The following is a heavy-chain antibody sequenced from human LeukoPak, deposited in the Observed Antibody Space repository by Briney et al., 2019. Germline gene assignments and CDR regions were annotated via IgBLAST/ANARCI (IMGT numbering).Heavy chain of an antibody. D-gene: IGHD6-19*01. CDR2: IYYSGST. J-gene: IGHJ6*03. CDR3: ARARKIAVAGTAYYYYYMDV. CDR1: GGSISSYY. Sequence: SETLSPTCTVSGGSISSYYWSWIRQPPGKGLEWIGYIYYSGSTNYNPSLKSRVTISVDTSKNQFSLKLSSVTAADTAVYYCARARKIAVAGTAYYYYYMDVWGKGTTVTISS. V-gene: IGHV4-59*01.